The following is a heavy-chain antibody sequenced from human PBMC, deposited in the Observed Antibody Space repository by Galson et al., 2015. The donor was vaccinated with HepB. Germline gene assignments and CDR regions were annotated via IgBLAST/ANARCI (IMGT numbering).Heavy chain of an antibody. D-gene: IGHD3-3*01. Sequence: SVKVSCKASGYTFTSYGISWVRQAPGQGLEWMGWISAYNGNTNYAQKLQGRVTMTTDTSTSTAYMELRSLRSDDTAVYYCARGPYDFWRGYYQYWGQGTLVTVSS. CDR3: ARGPYDFWRGYYQY. CDR2: ISAYNGNT. J-gene: IGHJ4*02. V-gene: IGHV1-18*01. CDR1: GYTFTSYG.